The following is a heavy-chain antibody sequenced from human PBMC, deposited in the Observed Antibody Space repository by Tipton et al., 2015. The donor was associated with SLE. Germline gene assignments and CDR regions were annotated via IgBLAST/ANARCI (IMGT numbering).Heavy chain of an antibody. CDR3: ARLERETSYDVLTDLGHFDL. CDR1: GGSLNDYH. Sequence: TLSLTCAVFGGSLNDYHWSWLRQPPGKGLEWIGEVNHGGSPNYNPSLKSRVTVSVDTSKNQFSLNLSSVTAADTAMYYCARLERETSYDVLTDLGHFDLWGQGALVTVSS. J-gene: IGHJ4*02. V-gene: IGHV4-34*01. CDR2: VNHGGSP. D-gene: IGHD3-9*01.